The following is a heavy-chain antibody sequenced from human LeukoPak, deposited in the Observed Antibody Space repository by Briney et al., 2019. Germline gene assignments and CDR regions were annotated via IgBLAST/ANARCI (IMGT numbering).Heavy chain of an antibody. J-gene: IGHJ6*03. D-gene: IGHD6-19*01. Sequence: PGGSLRLSCAASGFTVSSNYMSWVRQAPGKGLEWVSVIYSGGSTYYADSVKGRFTISRDNAKNSLYLQMNSLRAEDTAVYYCARDPLIGSATNYYYYYMDVWGKGTPVTVSS. CDR3: ARDPLIGSATNYYYYYMDV. CDR2: IYSGGST. CDR1: GFTVSSNY. V-gene: IGHV3-66*01.